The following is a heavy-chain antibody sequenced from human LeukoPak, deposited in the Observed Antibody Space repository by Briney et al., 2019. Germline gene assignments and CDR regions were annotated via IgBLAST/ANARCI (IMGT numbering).Heavy chain of an antibody. J-gene: IGHJ4*02. CDR1: RLTFSTYG. CDR3: AKDRYNDYEGRCLEL. CDR2: ISDSGGST. V-gene: IGHV3-23*01. D-gene: IGHD5-12*01. Sequence: PGGSLRLSCPVARLTFSTYGIGFVRQAPGKGLEWVSAISDSGGSTYYADSVRGRFTVSRDNSKNTLYLQMNSLRAEDTAVYYCAKDRYNDYEGRCLELWGQGTLVTVSS.